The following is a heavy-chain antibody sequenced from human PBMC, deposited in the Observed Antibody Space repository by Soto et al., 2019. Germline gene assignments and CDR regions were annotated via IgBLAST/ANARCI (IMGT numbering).Heavy chain of an antibody. CDR1: GGTFSSYA. Sequence: QVQLVQSGAEVKKPGSSVKVSCKASGGTFSSYAISWVRQAPGQGLEWMGGIIPIFGTANYAQKFQGRVTITEEEYTRTAYMELSSLRSEDTAVYYCARTWRGVTGYYYFDSWGQGTLVTVSS. V-gene: IGHV1-69*01. CDR3: ARTWRGVTGYYYFDS. J-gene: IGHJ4*02. CDR2: IIPIFGTA. D-gene: IGHD3-9*01.